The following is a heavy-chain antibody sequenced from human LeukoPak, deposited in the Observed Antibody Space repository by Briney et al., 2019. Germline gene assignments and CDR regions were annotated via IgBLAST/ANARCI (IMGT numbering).Heavy chain of an antibody. CDR3: AKEGGFYRPLDY. Sequence: SETLSLTCGVSGGSVSSTNWWTWIRQPPGKGLEWIGEVHLDGRTNFNPSLKSRLTMSVDLSENHVSLKLTSVTAADTAVYYCAKEGGFYRPLDYSGQGTLVTVSS. CDR2: VHLDGRT. D-gene: IGHD6-25*01. CDR1: GGSVSSTNW. J-gene: IGHJ4*02. V-gene: IGHV4-4*02.